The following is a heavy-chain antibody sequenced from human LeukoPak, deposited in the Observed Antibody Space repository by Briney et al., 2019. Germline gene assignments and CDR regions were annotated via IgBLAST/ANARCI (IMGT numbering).Heavy chain of an antibody. CDR2: NYYSGST. CDR1: GGSISSSSYY. D-gene: IGHD1-26*01. CDR3: ARPPDGRAFDI. V-gene: IGHV4-39*01. Sequence: SETLSLTCTVSGGSISSSSYYWGWIRQPPGKGLEWIGSNYYSGSTYYNPSLKSRVTISVDTSKNQFSLKLSSVTAADTAVYYCARPPDGRAFDIWGQGTMVTVSS. J-gene: IGHJ3*02.